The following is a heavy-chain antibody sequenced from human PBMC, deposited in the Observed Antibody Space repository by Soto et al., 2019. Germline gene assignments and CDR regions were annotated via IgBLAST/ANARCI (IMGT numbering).Heavy chain of an antibody. D-gene: IGHD3-22*01. V-gene: IGHV4-30-4*01. CDR1: GGSISSGDYY. J-gene: IGHJ2*01. CDR2: LYYSGST. Sequence: QVRLQESGPGLVKPSQTLSLTCTVSGGSISSGDYYWSWIRQPPGKGLEWIGYLYYSGSTYYNPSLKSRVTMSVDTSKNQFSLKLSSVAAADTAVYYCARRGSSGFYWYFDLWGRGTLVAVSS. CDR3: ARRGSSGFYWYFDL.